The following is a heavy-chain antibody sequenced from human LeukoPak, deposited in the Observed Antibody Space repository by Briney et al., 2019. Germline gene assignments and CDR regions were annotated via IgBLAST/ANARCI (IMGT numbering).Heavy chain of an antibody. J-gene: IGHJ5*02. CDR1: GASVSSSSSF. D-gene: IGHD1-1*01. V-gene: IGHV4-39*07. CDR2: VYYSGST. CDR3: AREGTAGTNLNWFDP. Sequence: SETLSLTCTVSGASVSSSSSFWAWIRQPPGKGLEWIGNVYYSGSTHYNPSLKSRVTISVDTSKNQFSLKLSSVTAADTAVYYCAREGTAGTNLNWFDPWGQGTLVTVSS.